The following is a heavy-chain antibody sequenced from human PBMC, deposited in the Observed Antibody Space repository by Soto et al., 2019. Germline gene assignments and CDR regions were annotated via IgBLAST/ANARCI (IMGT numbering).Heavy chain of an antibody. CDR3: AIDEYYYDDSNYHYVRAMDV. V-gene: IGHV3-33*01. CDR2: IWYDGSNK. D-gene: IGHD3-22*01. CDR1: GFTFSSYS. J-gene: IGHJ6*02. Sequence: PGGSLRLSCAASGFTFSSYSMHWVRLAPGKGLEWVAVIWYDGSNKYYAHSLKGRFTISRDNAKNTVFLQMNSLRVEDTAVYYCAIDEYYYDDSNYHYVRAMDVWGQGTTVTVSS.